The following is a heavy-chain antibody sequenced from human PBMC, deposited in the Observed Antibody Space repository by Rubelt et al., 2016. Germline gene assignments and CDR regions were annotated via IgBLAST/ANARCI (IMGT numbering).Heavy chain of an antibody. CDR1: GFTFSSYW. D-gene: IGHD6-19*01. J-gene: IGHJ4*02. Sequence: EVQLVESGGGLVQPGGSLRLSCAASGFTFSSYWMHWVRQAPGKGLVWVSRMNSDGSSTSYADSVKGRFTISRDNAKNTLYLQMNSLRAEDTAVYYCARDGPEQWLVPEFDYWGQGTLVTVSS. CDR2: MNSDGSST. CDR3: ARDGPEQWLVPEFDY. V-gene: IGHV3-74*01.